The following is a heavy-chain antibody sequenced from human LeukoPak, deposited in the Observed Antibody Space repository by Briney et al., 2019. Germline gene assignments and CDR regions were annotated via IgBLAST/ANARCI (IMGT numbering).Heavy chain of an antibody. CDR1: GGSISSSSYY. V-gene: IGHV4-39*01. CDR3: ARREVVVILGAFDI. Sequence: KTSETLSLTCTVSGGSISSSSYYWGWIRQPPGKGLEWIVSIYYSGSTYYNPSLKSRVTISVDTSKNQFSLKLSSVTAADTAVYYCARREVVVILGAFDIWGQGTMVTVSS. D-gene: IGHD3-22*01. J-gene: IGHJ3*02. CDR2: IYYSGST.